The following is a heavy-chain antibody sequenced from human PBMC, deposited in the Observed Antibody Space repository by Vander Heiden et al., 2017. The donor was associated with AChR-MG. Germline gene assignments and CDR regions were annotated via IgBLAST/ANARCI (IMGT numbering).Heavy chain of an antibody. V-gene: IGHV3-30*02. D-gene: IGHD4-17*01. CDR1: GFTFSSYG. Sequence: QVQLVESGGGVVQPGGSLRLSCAASGFTFSSYGMHWVRQAPGKGLEWVAFIRYDGSNKYYADSVKGRFTISRDNSKNTLYLQMNSLRAEDTAVYYCAKDYGDYGSYYFDYWGQGTLVTVSS. J-gene: IGHJ4*02. CDR3: AKDYGDYGSYYFDY. CDR2: IRYDGSNK.